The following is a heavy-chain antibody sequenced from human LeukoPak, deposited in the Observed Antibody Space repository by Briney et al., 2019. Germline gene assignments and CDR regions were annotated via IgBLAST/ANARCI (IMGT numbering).Heavy chain of an antibody. V-gene: IGHV3-7*03. Sequence: PGESLRLSCAASGFIFSSYWMSWVRQAPGKGLEWVANIKQDGSEKYYVDSVKGRFTISRDNAKNSLYLQMNSLRAEDTAVYYCARLIVIPGGIDVWGQGTTVTVSS. J-gene: IGHJ6*02. CDR2: IKQDGSEK. CDR1: GFIFSSYW. D-gene: IGHD2/OR15-2a*01. CDR3: ARLIVIPGGIDV.